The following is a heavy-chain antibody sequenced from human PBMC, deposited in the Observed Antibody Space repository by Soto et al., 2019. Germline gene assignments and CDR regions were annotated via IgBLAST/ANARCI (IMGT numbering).Heavy chain of an antibody. Sequence: PGGSPRISCATSGFTLSIYAMPWVGQAPGKGLEWVAVITYDGSNKYYADSVKGRFTISRDNSKNTLYLQMNSLRAEDTAVYYCARGPYDFWSGYYFGYWGQGTLVTVSS. V-gene: IGHV3-30-3*01. D-gene: IGHD3-3*01. J-gene: IGHJ4*02. CDR1: GFTLSIYA. CDR2: ITYDGSNK. CDR3: ARGPYDFWSGYYFGY.